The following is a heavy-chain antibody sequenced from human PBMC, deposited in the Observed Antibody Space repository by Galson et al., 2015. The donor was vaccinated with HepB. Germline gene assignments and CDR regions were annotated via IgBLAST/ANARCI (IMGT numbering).Heavy chain of an antibody. CDR1: GFTFSSYT. V-gene: IGHV3-23*01. J-gene: IGHJ4*02. CDR2: ITPSGDNT. D-gene: IGHD6-13*01. Sequence: SLRLSCAASGFTFSSYTMNWVRQAPGKGLEWVSAITPSGDNTYSAGSVKGRSTISRDNSRNTVFLQMNRLRAEDTAVYYCAKNSGSNWFVPYHFDSWGQGTLVTVSS. CDR3: AKNSGSNWFVPYHFDS.